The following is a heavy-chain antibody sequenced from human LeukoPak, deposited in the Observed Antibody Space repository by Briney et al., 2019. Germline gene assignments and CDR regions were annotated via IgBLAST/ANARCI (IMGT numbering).Heavy chain of an antibody. V-gene: IGHV3-74*01. Sequence: GGSLRLSCAASGFTFSSSWMHWVRQAPGKGLVWVSRINEDGSTTNYADSVKGRSTIFRDNAKNTLYLQMNSLRAEDTAVYYCVRDLGGRSGHWGQGTLVTVSS. CDR2: INEDGSTT. D-gene: IGHD1-26*01. J-gene: IGHJ4*02. CDR1: GFTFSSSW. CDR3: VRDLGGRSGH.